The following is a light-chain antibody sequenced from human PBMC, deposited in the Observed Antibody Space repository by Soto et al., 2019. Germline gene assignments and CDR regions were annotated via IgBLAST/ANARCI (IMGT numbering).Light chain of an antibody. J-gene: IGKJ1*01. CDR1: QSLLFSSNNRNY. V-gene: IGKV4-1*01. CDR3: QQYYSAPPT. Sequence: DIVMTQSPDSLAVSLGERATINCKSSQSLLFSSNNRNYLTWYQQKPGQPPKLLIYWASIRESGVPDRFSGSGSGTDFTLTISSLQAEDVAVYYCQQYYSAPPTFGQGTKVDIK. CDR2: WAS.